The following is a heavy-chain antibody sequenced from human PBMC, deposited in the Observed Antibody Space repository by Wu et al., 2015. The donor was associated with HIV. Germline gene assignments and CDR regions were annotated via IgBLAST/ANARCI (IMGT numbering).Heavy chain of an antibody. J-gene: IGHJ3*02. D-gene: IGHD3-10*01. CDR2: IVVGSGNT. CDR1: GFTFTSSA. CDR3: AASGPGIGASGAFDI. V-gene: IGHV1-58*02. Sequence: QLVQSGPEVKKPGTSVKFSCKASGFTFTSSAMQWVRQARGQRLEWIGWIVVGSGNTNYAQKFQERVTITRDMSTNTAYMELSSLRSDDTAVYYCAASGPGIGASGAFDIWGQGTMVTVSS.